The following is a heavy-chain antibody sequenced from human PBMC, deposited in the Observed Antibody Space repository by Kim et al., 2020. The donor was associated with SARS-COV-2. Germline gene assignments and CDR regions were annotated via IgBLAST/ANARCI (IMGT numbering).Heavy chain of an antibody. CDR3: ARLHQALDY. V-gene: IGHV4-4*07. CDR2: GAI. Sequence: GAINYHPSLKSRVTMSVGTTKNQFSLKLTSVAPADTAVYYCARLHQALDYWGQGALVTVSS. J-gene: IGHJ4*02. D-gene: IGHD2-2*01.